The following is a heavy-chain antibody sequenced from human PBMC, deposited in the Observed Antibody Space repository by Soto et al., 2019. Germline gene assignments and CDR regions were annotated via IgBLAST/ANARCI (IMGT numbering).Heavy chain of an antibody. CDR1: GGTFSSYA. Sequence: QVPLVQSGAEVKKPGSSVKVSCKASGGTFSSYAISWVRQAPGQGLEWMGGIIPIFGTANYAQKFQGRVTITADKSTSTAYMELSSLRSEDTAVYYCARAPVMITFGGVTKPANWFDPWGQGTLVTVSS. CDR3: ARAPVMITFGGVTKPANWFDP. CDR2: IIPIFGTA. V-gene: IGHV1-69*06. J-gene: IGHJ5*02. D-gene: IGHD3-16*01.